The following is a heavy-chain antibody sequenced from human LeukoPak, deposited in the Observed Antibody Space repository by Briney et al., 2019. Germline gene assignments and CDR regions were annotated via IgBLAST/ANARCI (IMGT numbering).Heavy chain of an antibody. CDR2: IYPGDSDT. V-gene: IGHV5-51*01. J-gene: IGHJ4*02. CDR3: ARRYDILTGYDY. Sequence: GESLKISCTGSGYSFTSYWIGWVRPMRGKGLEWMGIIYPGDSDTRYSPSFQGQVTISADKSISTAYLQWSSLKAADTAMYYCARRYDILTGYDYWRQGTLVTVSS. CDR1: GYSFTSYW. D-gene: IGHD3-9*01.